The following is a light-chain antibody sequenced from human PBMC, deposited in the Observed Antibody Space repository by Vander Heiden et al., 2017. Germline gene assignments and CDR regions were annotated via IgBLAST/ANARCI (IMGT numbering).Light chain of an antibody. Sequence: SYVLTQPPSVSVAPGQTARITCGANNIGSKTVPWYQQKPGQAPVLVVYGDSDRPSGIPERFSGSNSGNTATLTISGVEAGDEADYYCQVWTSSSDHYYVFGTGTTVTVL. V-gene: IGLV3-21*02. CDR2: GDS. CDR3: QVWTSSSDHYYV. CDR1: NIGSKT. J-gene: IGLJ1*01.